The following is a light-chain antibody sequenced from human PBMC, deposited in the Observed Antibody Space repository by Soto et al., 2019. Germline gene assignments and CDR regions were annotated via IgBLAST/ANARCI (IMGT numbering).Light chain of an antibody. V-gene: IGLV2-23*01. CDR2: EGI. Sequence: QSVLTQPASVSGSPGQSITISCTGTSSTVGGFNVVSWYQQHPGNAPKVIIYEGIKRPSGVSNRFSGSNSDSTASLTISGLQAEDEADYYCCSYVGATTYVFGTGTKVTVL. CDR3: CSYVGATTYV. J-gene: IGLJ1*01. CDR1: SSTVGGFNV.